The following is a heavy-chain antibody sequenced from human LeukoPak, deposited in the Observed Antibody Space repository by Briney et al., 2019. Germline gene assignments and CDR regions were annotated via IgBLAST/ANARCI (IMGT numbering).Heavy chain of an antibody. CDR1: GGSISSYY. CDR2: IYYGGST. V-gene: IGHV4-59*01. Sequence: SETLSLTCTVSGGSISSYYWTWIRQPPGKGLEWIGYIYYGGSTNYNPSLKSRVTISVDKAKNQFSLKLSSVTAADTAVYYCARVDSSSCCYYYMDVWGKGTTVTVSS. D-gene: IGHD6-13*01. CDR3: ARVDSSSCCYYYMDV. J-gene: IGHJ6*03.